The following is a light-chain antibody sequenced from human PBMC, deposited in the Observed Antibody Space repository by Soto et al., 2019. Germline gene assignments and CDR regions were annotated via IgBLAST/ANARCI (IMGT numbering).Light chain of an antibody. CDR3: SSYAGSNNLGV. CDR2: EVS. Sequence: QSVLTQPPSASGSPEQSVTISCTGTSSDVGGYNYVSWYQQHPGKAPKLMIYEVSKRPSGVPDRFSGSKSGNTASLTVSGLQAEDEADYYCSSYAGSNNLGVFGTGTKVTVL. J-gene: IGLJ1*01. V-gene: IGLV2-8*01. CDR1: SSDVGGYNY.